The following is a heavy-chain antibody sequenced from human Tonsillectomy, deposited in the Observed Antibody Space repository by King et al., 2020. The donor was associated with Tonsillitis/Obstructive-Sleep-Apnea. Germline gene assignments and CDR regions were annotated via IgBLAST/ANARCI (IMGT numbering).Heavy chain of an antibody. J-gene: IGHJ4*02. V-gene: IGHV4-31*03. D-gene: IGHD6-19*01. CDR2: IYYSGST. Sequence: VQLQESGPGLVKPSQTLSLTCTVSGGSISSDGYYWRWIRQHPGKGLEWIGYIYYSGSTYYNPSLKSRVSISVDTSKTQFSLKLRSVTAADTAVYYCARGPRIAMADYYFDYWGQGTLVTVSS. CDR1: GGSISSDGYY. CDR3: ARGPRIAMADYYFDY.